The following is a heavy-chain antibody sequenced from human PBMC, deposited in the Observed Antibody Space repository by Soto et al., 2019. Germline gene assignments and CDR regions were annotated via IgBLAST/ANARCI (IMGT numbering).Heavy chain of an antibody. V-gene: IGHV4-34*01. CDR2: INHSGST. J-gene: IGHJ4*02. CDR3: ARGKLSDYVWGSYRYHFDY. D-gene: IGHD3-16*02. CDR1: CGSFSVYY. Sequence: LSLSCAVSCGSFSVYYWSWIRQPPGKGLEWIGEINHSGSTNYNPSLKSRVTISVDTSKNQFSLKLSSVTAADTAVYYCARGKLSDYVWGSYRYHFDYWGQGTVVTVSS.